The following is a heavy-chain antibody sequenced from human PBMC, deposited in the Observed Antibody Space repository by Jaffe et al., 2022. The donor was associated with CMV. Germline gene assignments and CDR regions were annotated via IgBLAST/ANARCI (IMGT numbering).Heavy chain of an antibody. J-gene: IGHJ6*02. CDR3: ARHQASWYDILTGEGGMDV. CDR2: IYYSGST. V-gene: IGHV4-39*01. CDR1: GGSISSSSYY. D-gene: IGHD3-9*01. Sequence: QLQLQESGPGLVKPSETLSLTCTVSGGSISSSSYYWGWIRQPPGKGLEWIGSIYYSGSTYYNPSLKSRVTISVDTSKNQFSLKLSSVTAADTAVYYCARHQASWYDILTGEGGMDVWGQGTTVTVSS.